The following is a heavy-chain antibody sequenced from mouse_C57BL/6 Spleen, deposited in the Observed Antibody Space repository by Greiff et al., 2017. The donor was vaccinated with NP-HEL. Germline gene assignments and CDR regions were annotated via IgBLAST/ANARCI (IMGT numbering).Heavy chain of an antibody. CDR1: GFTFSSYA. J-gene: IGHJ2*01. CDR2: ISDGGSYT. Sequence: EVNVVESGGGLVKPGGSLKLSCAASGFTFSSYAMSWVRQTPEKRLEWVATISDGGSYTYYPDNVKGRFTISRDNAKNNLYLQMSHLKSEDTAMDYCARDSPYDYDDYWGQGTTLTVSS. CDR3: ARDSPYDYDDY. D-gene: IGHD2-4*01. V-gene: IGHV5-4*01.